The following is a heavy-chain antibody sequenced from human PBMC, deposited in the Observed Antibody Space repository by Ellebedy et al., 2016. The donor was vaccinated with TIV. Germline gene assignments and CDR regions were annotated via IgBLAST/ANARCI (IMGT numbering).Heavy chain of an antibody. J-gene: IGHJ4*02. CDR3: AGGLRDSSSLES. D-gene: IGHD6-13*01. Sequence: ASVKVSXKASGYTFTSYDINWVRQATGQGLEWMGWMNPNSGNTGYAQQFQGRVTITRNTSTSTSYMELSSLRSDDTAIYYCAGGLRDSSSLESWGQGTLVTVSS. CDR2: MNPNSGNT. V-gene: IGHV1-8*01. CDR1: GYTFTSYD.